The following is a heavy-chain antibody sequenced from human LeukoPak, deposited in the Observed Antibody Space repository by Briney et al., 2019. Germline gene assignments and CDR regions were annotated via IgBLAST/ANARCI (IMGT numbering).Heavy chain of an antibody. V-gene: IGHV4-34*01. CDR3: ARDPKRGLEPVY. CDR1: GGSFSGYY. J-gene: IGHJ4*02. D-gene: IGHD3/OR15-3a*01. Sequence: PSETLSLTCAVYGGSFSGYYWSWIRQPPGKGLEWIGEINHSGSTNYNPSLKSRVTISVDTSKNQFSLKLSSVTAADTAVYYCARDPKRGLEPVYWGQGTLVTVSS. CDR2: INHSGST.